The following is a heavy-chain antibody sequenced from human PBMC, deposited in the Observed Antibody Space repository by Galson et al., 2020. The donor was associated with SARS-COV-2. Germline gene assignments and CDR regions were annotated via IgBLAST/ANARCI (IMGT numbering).Heavy chain of an antibody. CDR2: IYWNDDK. Sequence: SGPTLVKPTQTLTLTCTFSGFALSTSGVGVGWIRQPPGKALEWLGLIYWNDDKRYSPSLKSRLTITKDTSKNQVVLRMTNMDPADTATYYCAQTERGPGGPSGAFDYWGQGTLVTVSS. D-gene: IGHD1-26*01. V-gene: IGHV2-5*01. J-gene: IGHJ4*02. CDR1: GFALSTSGVG. CDR3: AQTERGPGGPSGAFDY.